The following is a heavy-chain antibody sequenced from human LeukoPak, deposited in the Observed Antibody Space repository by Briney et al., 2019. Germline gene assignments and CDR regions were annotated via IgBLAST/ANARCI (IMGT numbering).Heavy chain of an antibody. Sequence: SETLSLTCTVSGGSISSYYWSWIRQPPGKGLEWIGYIYHSGSTYYNPSLKSRVTISVDRSKNQFSLKLSSVTAADTAVYYCAGSFSSSPYYYYYMDVWGKGTTVTVSS. CDR3: AGSFSSSPYYYYYMDV. CDR1: GGSISSYY. D-gene: IGHD6-6*01. CDR2: IYHSGST. V-gene: IGHV4-59*12. J-gene: IGHJ6*03.